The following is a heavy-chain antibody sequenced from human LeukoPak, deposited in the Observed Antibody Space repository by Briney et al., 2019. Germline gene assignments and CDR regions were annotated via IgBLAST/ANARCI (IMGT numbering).Heavy chain of an antibody. D-gene: IGHD3-9*01. Sequence: GASVKVPCKASGYTFTGYYMHWVRQAPGQGLEWMGWINPNSGGTNYAQKFQGRVTMTRDTSISTAYMELSSLRSEDTAVYYCARNPGRAVLRYFDWPAENWFDPWGQGTLVTVSS. CDR1: GYTFTGYY. V-gene: IGHV1-2*02. CDR2: INPNSGGT. J-gene: IGHJ5*02. CDR3: ARNPGRAVLRYFDWPAENWFDP.